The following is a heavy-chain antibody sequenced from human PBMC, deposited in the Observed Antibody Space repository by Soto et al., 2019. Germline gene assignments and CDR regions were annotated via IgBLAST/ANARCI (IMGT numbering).Heavy chain of an antibody. Sequence: SVKVSCKASGGTFSSYAISWVRQAPGQGLEWMGGIIPIFGTANYAQKFQGRVTITADKSTSTAYMELSSLRSEDTAVYYCARDYSQSGIAARPGMDVWGQGTTVTVSS. D-gene: IGHD6-6*01. J-gene: IGHJ6*02. CDR3: ARDYSQSGIAARPGMDV. CDR1: GGTFSSYA. V-gene: IGHV1-69*06. CDR2: IIPIFGTA.